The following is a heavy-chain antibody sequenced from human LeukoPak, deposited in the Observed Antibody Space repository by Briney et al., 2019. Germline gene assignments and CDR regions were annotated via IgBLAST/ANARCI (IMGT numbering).Heavy chain of an antibody. CDR1: GFTFSNYD. Sequence: GKSLRLSCAASGFTFSNYDMHWVRQAPGKGLEWVAIISYDGSNKYYADSVKGRFTISRDNSKNTLYVQMNSLRTEDTAVYYCAEQNCFGGNCYFDHWGQGTLVTVSS. CDR3: AEQNCFGGNCYFDH. V-gene: IGHV3-30*18. D-gene: IGHD2-15*01. J-gene: IGHJ4*02. CDR2: ISYDGSNK.